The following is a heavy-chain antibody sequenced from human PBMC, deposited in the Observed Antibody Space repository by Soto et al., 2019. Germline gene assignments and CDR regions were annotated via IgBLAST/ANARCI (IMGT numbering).Heavy chain of an antibody. V-gene: IGHV1-69*13. CDR2: IIPIFGTA. J-gene: IGHJ4*02. CDR1: GGTFSSYA. Sequence: SVKVSCKASGGTFSSYAISWVRQAPGQGLEWMGGIIPIFGTANYAQKFQGRVTITADESTSTAYMELSSLRSEDTAVYYCARGDTYYYDSSGGIPWDYWGQGTLVTVSS. D-gene: IGHD3-22*01. CDR3: ARGDTYYYDSSGGIPWDY.